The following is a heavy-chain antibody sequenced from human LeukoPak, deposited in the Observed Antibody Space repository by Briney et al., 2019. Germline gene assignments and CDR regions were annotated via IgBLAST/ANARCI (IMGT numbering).Heavy chain of an antibody. D-gene: IGHD3-3*01. Sequence: GTSVKVSCKASGFTFTSSAVQWVRQARGQRLEWIGWIVVDSGNTNYAQKFQERVTITRDMSTSTAYMELSSLRSEDTAVYYCAADQGHDYDFWSGYGLDYRGQGTLVTVSS. V-gene: IGHV1-58*01. CDR1: GFTFTSSA. J-gene: IGHJ4*02. CDR2: IVVDSGNT. CDR3: AADQGHDYDFWSGYGLDY.